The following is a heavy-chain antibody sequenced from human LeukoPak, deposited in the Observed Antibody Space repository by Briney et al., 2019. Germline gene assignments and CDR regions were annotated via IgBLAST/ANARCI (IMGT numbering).Heavy chain of an antibody. J-gene: IGHJ4*02. Sequence: PGGSLRLSCAASGFTFSSYWMHWVRQAPGKGLVWVSRVNNDGSTTNYADSVKVRFTISRDNTKNTLYLQMNSLRAEDTAVYFCLAAAGTIGWGQGTLVTVSS. D-gene: IGHD6-13*01. V-gene: IGHV3-74*01. CDR2: VNNDGSTT. CDR3: LAAAGTIG. CDR1: GFTFSSYW.